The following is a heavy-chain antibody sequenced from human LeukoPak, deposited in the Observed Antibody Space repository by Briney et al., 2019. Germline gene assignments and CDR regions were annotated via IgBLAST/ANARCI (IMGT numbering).Heavy chain of an antibody. D-gene: IGHD6-13*01. V-gene: IGHV3-74*01. J-gene: IGHJ5*02. CDR3: VGLIAAAGNL. CDR1: GFTFSSYS. Sequence: PGGSLRLSCAASGFTFSSYSMNWVRQAPGKGLVWVSRISSDGSITSYADSVKGRFTISRDNAKNTLYLQMNSLRAEDTAVYYCVGLIAAAGNLWGQGALVTVSS. CDR2: ISSDGSIT.